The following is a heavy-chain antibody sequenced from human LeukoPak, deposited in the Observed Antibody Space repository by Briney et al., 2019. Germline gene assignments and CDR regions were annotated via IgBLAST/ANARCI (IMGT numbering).Heavy chain of an antibody. V-gene: IGHV1-46*01. D-gene: IGHD6-6*01. CDR1: GYTFTDSY. J-gene: IGHJ4*02. CDR2: INPSGGST. Sequence: GASVKVSCRASGYTFTDSYVHWVRQAPGQGLEWVGIINPSGGSTTYARKLQGRITMTRDTSTSTVYMEVSSLRFEDTAVYYCARERNITARHFVYWGQGTLVTVSS. CDR3: ARERNITARHFVY.